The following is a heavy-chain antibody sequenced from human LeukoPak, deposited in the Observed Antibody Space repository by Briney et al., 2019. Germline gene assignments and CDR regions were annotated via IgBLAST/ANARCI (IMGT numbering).Heavy chain of an antibody. D-gene: IGHD3-3*01. CDR1: GYTFTGYY. CDR2: INPNSGGT. CDR3: ARDLSYYDFWSGYLRDY. J-gene: IGHJ4*02. Sequence: GASVRVSCKASGYTFTGYYMHWVRQAPGQGLEWMGWINPNSGGTNYAQKFQGRVTMTRDTSISTAYMELSRLRSDDTAVYYCARDLSYYDFWSGYLRDYWGQGTLVTVSS. V-gene: IGHV1-2*02.